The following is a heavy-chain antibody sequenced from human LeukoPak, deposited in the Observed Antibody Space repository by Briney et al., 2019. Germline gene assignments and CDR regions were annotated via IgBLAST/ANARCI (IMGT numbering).Heavy chain of an antibody. Sequence: SETLSLTRTVSGGSISTNTYYWGWMRRPPGKGLEWIGTIHYSGSTYYTPSLKSRVTISIDTSKNQFSLKVNSMTATDTAVYYCASHSGRYRDAFEMWGQGTMVTVSS. D-gene: IGHD1-26*01. CDR2: IHYSGST. V-gene: IGHV4-39*01. CDR3: ASHSGRYRDAFEM. CDR1: GGSISTNTYY. J-gene: IGHJ3*02.